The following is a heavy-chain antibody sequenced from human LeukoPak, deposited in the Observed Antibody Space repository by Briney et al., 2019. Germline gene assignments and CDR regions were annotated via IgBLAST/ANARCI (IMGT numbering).Heavy chain of an antibody. CDR2: INPDSGDT. D-gene: IGHD3-10*01. CDR1: GYTFTGYY. V-gene: IGHV1-2*02. Sequence: ASVKVSCKASGYTFTGYYLHWVRQAPGQGLEWMGWINPDSGDTNYLQKFQGRVTMTRDTSISTAYMELSRLRSDDTAVCYCTRDLLGGSGTFDPWGQGTLVTVSS. CDR3: TRDLLGGSGTFDP. J-gene: IGHJ5*02.